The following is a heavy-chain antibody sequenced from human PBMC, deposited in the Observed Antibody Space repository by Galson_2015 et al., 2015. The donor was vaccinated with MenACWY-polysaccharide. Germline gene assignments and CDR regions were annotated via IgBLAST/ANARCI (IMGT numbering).Heavy chain of an antibody. D-gene: IGHD2-2*02. CDR2: ISSSSSTI. J-gene: IGHJ6*03. CDR1: GFTFSSYS. CDR3: ARDHFVVVPAAISGDYYYYYYMDV. Sequence: SLRLSCAASGFTFSSYSMNWVRQAPGKGLEWVSYISSSSSTIYYADSVKGRFTISRDNAKNSLYLQMNSLRDEDTAVYYCARDHFVVVPAAISGDYYYYYYMDVWGKGTTVTVSS. V-gene: IGHV3-48*02.